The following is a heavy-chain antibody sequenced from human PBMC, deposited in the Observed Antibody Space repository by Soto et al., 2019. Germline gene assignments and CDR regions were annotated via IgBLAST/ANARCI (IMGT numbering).Heavy chain of an antibody. CDR2: IYYSGTT. D-gene: IGHD3-16*01. J-gene: IGHJ5*02. CDR3: ARSDCIAYGCYPLRPNWFDP. Sequence: SETLSLTCTVSGDSITSGGYYWSWIRQRPGKGLEWIGHIYYSGTTYYNPSLKNRVSTSVDTSKNQFSLKLSSVTAADTAVYYCARSDCIAYGCYPLRPNWFDPWGQGTLVTVSS. CDR1: GDSITSGGYY. V-gene: IGHV4-31*03.